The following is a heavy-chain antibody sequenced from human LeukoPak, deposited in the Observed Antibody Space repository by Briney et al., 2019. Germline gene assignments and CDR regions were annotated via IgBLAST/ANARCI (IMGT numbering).Heavy chain of an antibody. D-gene: IGHD3-10*01. CDR1: GGSFSGYY. CDR2: INHSGST. V-gene: IGHV4-34*01. Sequence: SETLSLTCAVYGGSFSGYYWSWIRQPPGKGLEWIGEINHSGSTNYNPSLKSRVTISVDTSKNQFSLKLSSVTAADTAVYYCASSPDGSGSNYPDYWGQGTLVTVSS. J-gene: IGHJ4*02. CDR3: ASSPDGSGSNYPDY.